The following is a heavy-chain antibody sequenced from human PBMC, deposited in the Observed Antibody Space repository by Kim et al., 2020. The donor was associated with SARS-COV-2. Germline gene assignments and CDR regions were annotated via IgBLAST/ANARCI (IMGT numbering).Heavy chain of an antibody. CDR3: AKDRDSSGWSDY. Sequence: YYADSVKGRFTISRDNSKNTLYLQMNSLRAEDTAVYYCAKDRDSSGWSDYWGQGTLVTVSS. V-gene: IGHV3-23*01. J-gene: IGHJ4*02. D-gene: IGHD6-19*01.